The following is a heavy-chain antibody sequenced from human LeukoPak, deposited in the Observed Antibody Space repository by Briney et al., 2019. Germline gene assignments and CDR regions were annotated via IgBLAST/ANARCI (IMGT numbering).Heavy chain of an antibody. J-gene: IGHJ4*02. CDR2: ISHSGGST. D-gene: IGHD3-16*01. V-gene: IGHV3-23*01. CDR3: AKDYDAVWGGTDY. CDR1: GFTFSSYA. Sequence: GGSLRLSCAASGFTFSSYAMSWVRQAPGKGLEWVSAISHSGGSTYYADSVRGRFTISRDNSKNTLYLQMNSLTVEDTAVYYCAKDYDAVWGGTDYWGQGTLVTVSS.